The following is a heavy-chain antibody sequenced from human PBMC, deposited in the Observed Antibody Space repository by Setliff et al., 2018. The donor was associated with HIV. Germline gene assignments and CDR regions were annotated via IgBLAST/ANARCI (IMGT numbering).Heavy chain of an antibody. CDR1: GFTFSYAW. V-gene: IGHV3-15*01. Sequence: LRLSCAASGFTFSYAWMNWVRQAPGKGLEWVGRVKRKTDGGTIDYAASVRGRFTISRDDSKNTLYLQMNSLKTEDTAVYYCTTRICSGGTCDFDAWGQGSLVTVSS. D-gene: IGHD2-15*01. J-gene: IGHJ4*02. CDR3: TTRICSGGTCDFDA. CDR2: VKRKTDGGTI.